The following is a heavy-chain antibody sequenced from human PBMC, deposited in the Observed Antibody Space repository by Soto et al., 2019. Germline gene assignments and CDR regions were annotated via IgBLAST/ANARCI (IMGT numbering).Heavy chain of an antibody. CDR1: GYNFAGYW. Sequence: GESLKISCKGSGYNFAGYWIAWVRQMPGKGLELMGIIYPSDSDTRYRPSFQGQVTISADKSISSAYLQWSSLRASDTAMYYCARGGVSPRTFDYWRQGTPVTVSS. CDR2: IYPSDSDT. D-gene: IGHD3-3*01. J-gene: IGHJ4*02. CDR3: ARGGVSPRTFDY. V-gene: IGHV5-51*01.